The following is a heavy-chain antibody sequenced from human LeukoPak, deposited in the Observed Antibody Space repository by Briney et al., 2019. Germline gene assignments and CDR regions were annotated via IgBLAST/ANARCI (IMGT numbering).Heavy chain of an antibody. J-gene: IGHJ4*02. CDR2: INPNSGGT. V-gene: IGHV1-2*02. D-gene: IGHD6-19*01. CDR3: ARAILRYSSGWYPGY. CDR1: GYTFTAYY. Sequence: ASVKVSCKPSGYTFTAYYIHWIRQAPGQGFEWMGWINPNSGGTNYAQKFQGRVTMTRDTSISTAYMELSRLRSDDTAVYYCARAILRYSSGWYPGYWGQGTLVTVSS.